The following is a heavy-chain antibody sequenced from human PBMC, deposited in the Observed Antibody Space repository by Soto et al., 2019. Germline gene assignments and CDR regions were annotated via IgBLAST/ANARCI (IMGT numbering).Heavy chain of an antibody. CDR2: INAGNGNI. D-gene: IGHD4-17*01. CDR1: GHTFTSYA. CDR3: ARWGRSIGYGDYVNYYYYGMDV. Sequence: ASVKVSCKASGHTFTSYAMHWARQSPGQRLEAMCWINAGNGNITYSQKFQGRVTITRDTSASTASMELRSLRSEAKAVYYCARWGRSIGYGDYVNYYYYGMDVWGQGTTVTV. V-gene: IGHV1-3*01. J-gene: IGHJ6*02.